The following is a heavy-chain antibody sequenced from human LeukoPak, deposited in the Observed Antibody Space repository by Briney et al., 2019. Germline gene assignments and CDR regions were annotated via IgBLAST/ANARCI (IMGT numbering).Heavy chain of an antibody. J-gene: IGHJ3*02. CDR2: IYTSGST. CDR3: ARTNRDYYDSSGPTRGAFDI. D-gene: IGHD3-22*01. V-gene: IGHV4-4*07. Sequence: SETLSLTCTVSGGFISSYYWSWIRQPAGKGLEWIGRIYTSGSTNYNPSLKGRVTMSVDTSKNQFSLKLSSVTAADTAVYYCARTNRDYYDSSGPTRGAFDIWAKGQWSPSLQ. CDR1: GGFISSYY.